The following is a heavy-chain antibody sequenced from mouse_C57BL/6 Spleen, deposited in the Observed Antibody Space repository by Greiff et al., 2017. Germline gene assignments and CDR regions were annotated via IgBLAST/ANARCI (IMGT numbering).Heavy chain of an antibody. CDR3: ARGDYDGYFDV. J-gene: IGHJ1*03. CDR1: GFTFSSYG. D-gene: IGHD2-4*01. Sequence: EVKLVESGGDLVKPGGSLKLSCAASGFTFSSYGMSWVRQTPDKRLEWVATISSGGSYTYYPDSVKGRFTISRDNAKNTLYLQMSSLKSEATAMYYCARGDYDGYFDVWGTGTTVTVSS. V-gene: IGHV5-6*01. CDR2: ISSGGSYT.